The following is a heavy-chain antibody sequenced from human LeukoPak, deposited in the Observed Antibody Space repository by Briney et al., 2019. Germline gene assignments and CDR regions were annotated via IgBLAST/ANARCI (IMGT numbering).Heavy chain of an antibody. Sequence: ASVKVSCKASGYTFTSYGISWVRQAPGQGLEWMGWISAYNGKTNDAQKFQGRVTMTTDTSTSTVYMELRSLRSDDTAVYYCARDNYDFPNWFDPWGQGTLVTVSS. V-gene: IGHV1-18*01. D-gene: IGHD3-3*01. CDR1: GYTFTSYG. J-gene: IGHJ5*02. CDR2: ISAYNGKT. CDR3: ARDNYDFPNWFDP.